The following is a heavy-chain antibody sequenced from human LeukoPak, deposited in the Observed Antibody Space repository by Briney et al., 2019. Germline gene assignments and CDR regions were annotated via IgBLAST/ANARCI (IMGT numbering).Heavy chain of an antibody. CDR3: ARDTVAGSDFDY. V-gene: IGHV4-38-2*02. CDR2: IYHSGST. D-gene: IGHD6-19*01. J-gene: IGHJ4*02. Sequence: SETLSLTCAVSGYSISSGYYWGWIRQPPGKGLEWIGSIYHSGSTYYNPSLKSQVTISVDTSKNQFSLKLSSVTAADTAVYYCARDTVAGSDFDYWGQGTLVTVSS. CDR1: GYSISSGYY.